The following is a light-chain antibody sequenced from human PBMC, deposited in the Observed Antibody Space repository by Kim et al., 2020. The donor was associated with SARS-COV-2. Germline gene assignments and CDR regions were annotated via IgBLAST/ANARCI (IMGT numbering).Light chain of an antibody. CDR3: QQSHTTPLLT. J-gene: IGKJ4*01. V-gene: IGKV1-39*01. Sequence: DIQMTQSPSSLAASVGDRVTITCRASQSIGTFLNWYQQKPGKAPKLLIYAASTLQSGVPSRFSCSGSGTDFTLTITSLQPEDFATYYCQQSHTTPLLTFGGGTKLEI. CDR1: QSIGTF. CDR2: AAS.